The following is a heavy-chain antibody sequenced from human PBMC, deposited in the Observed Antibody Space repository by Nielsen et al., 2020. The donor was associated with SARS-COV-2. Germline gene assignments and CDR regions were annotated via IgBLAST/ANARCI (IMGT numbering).Heavy chain of an antibody. D-gene: IGHD2-15*01. V-gene: IGHV2-70*01. CDR1: GFSLSTSGMC. Sequence: SGPTLVKPTQTLTLTCTFSGFSLSTSGMCVSWIRQPPGKALEWLALIDWDDDKYYSTSLKTRLTISKDTSKNQVVLTMTNMDPVDTATYYCARTTYLGYCSGGSCSIEDYWGQGTLVTVSS. J-gene: IGHJ4*02. CDR2: IDWDDDK. CDR3: ARTTYLGYCSGGSCSIEDY.